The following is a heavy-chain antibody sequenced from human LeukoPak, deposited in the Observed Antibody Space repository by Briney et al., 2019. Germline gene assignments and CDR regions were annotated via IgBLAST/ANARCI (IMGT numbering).Heavy chain of an antibody. V-gene: IGHV4-59*01. CDR2: IYYSEST. CDR1: GGSISSYY. J-gene: IGHJ5*02. D-gene: IGHD3-10*01. Sequence: PSETLSLTCTVSGGSISSYYWSWVRQPPGKGLEWVGYIYYSESTNYNPSLKSRVTISVDTSKNQFSLKLSSVTAADTAVYYCARGSGSYGVVDWFDPWGQGTLVTVSS. CDR3: ARGSGSYGVVDWFDP.